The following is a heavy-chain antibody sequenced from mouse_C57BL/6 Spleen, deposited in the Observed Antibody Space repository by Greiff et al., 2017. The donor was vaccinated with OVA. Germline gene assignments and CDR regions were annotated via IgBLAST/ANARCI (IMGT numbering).Heavy chain of an antibody. CDR3: ARDELGKGFAY. CDR2: SRNKANDYTT. J-gene: IGHJ3*01. CDR1: GFTFSDFY. D-gene: IGHD4-1*01. Sequence: EVKLVESGGGLVQSGRSLRLSCATSGFTFSDFYMEWVRQAPGKGLEWIAASRNKANDYTTEYSASVKGRFIVSRDTSQSILYLQMNALGAEDTAIYYCARDELGKGFAYWGQGTLVTVSA. V-gene: IGHV7-1*01.